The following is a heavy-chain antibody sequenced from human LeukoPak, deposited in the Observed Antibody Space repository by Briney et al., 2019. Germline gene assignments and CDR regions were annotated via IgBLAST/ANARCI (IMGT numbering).Heavy chain of an antibody. V-gene: IGHV4-59*01. Sequence: SETLSLTCTVSGGSISSYYWSWLRQPPGKGLEWIGYIYYSGSTNYNPSLKSRVTISVDTSKNQFSLKLSSVTAADTAVYYCARVKYYYDSIPIFDHWGQGTLVTVSS. CDR2: IYYSGST. D-gene: IGHD3-22*01. J-gene: IGHJ4*02. CDR1: GGSISSYY. CDR3: ARVKYYYDSIPIFDH.